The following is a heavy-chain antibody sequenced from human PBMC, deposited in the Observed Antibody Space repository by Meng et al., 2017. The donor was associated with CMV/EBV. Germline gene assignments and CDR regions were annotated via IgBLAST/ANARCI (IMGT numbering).Heavy chain of an antibody. D-gene: IGHD3-16*01. V-gene: IGHV3-23*01. CDR2: ISGSGGST. Sequence: LSLTCAASGFTFSSYAMSWVRQAPGKGLEWVSAISGSGGSTYYADSVKGRFTISRDNSKNTLYLQMNSLRAEDTAVYYCAKCPTNYVWGSYGDYWGQGTLVTVSS. CDR3: AKCPTNYVWGSYGDY. J-gene: IGHJ4*02. CDR1: GFTFSSYA.